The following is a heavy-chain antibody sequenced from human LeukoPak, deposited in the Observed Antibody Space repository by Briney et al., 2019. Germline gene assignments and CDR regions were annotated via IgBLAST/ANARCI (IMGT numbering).Heavy chain of an antibody. CDR2: IKQDGSEK. D-gene: IGHD2-2*01. CDR3: ARDSCSSTSCYSKPYYFDY. Sequence: GGSLRLSCAASGFTFSSYWMSWVRQAPGKGLEWVANIKQDGSEKYYVDSVKGRFTISRDNAKNSLYLQMNSLRAEDTAVYYCARDSCSSTSCYSKPYYFDYWGQGTLVTVSS. CDR1: GFTFSSYW. V-gene: IGHV3-7*01. J-gene: IGHJ4*02.